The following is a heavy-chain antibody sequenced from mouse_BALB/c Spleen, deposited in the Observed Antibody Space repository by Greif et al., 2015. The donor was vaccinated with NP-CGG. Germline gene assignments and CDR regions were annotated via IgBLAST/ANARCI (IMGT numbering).Heavy chain of an antibody. Sequence: QVQLKDSGAELAKPGASVKMSCKASGYTFTSYWMHWVKQRPGQGLEWIGYINPSTGYTEYNQKFKDKATLTADKSSSTAYMQLSSLTSEDSAVYYCARNSMFAYWRQDTLLTVSA. CDR1: GYTFTSYW. CDR2: INPSTGYT. V-gene: IGHV1-7*01. CDR3: ARNSMFAY. J-gene: IGHJ3*01.